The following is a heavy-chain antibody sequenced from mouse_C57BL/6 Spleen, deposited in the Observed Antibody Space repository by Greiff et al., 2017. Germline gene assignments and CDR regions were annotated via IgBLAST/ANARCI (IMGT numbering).Heavy chain of an antibody. CDR3: ARWTEGSTSDY. V-gene: IGHV1-82*01. CDR1: GYAFSSSW. Sequence: QVQLQQSGPELVKPGASVKISCKASGYAFSSSWMNWVKQRPGKGLEWIGRIYPGDGDTNYNGKFKGKATLTADKSSSTAYMQLSSLTSEDSAVYFCARWTEGSTSDYWGQATTLTVSS. J-gene: IGHJ2*01. D-gene: IGHD5-5*01. CDR2: IYPGDGDT.